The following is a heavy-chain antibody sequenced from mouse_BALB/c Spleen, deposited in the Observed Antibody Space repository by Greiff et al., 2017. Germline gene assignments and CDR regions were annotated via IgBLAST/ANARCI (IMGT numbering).Heavy chain of an antibody. CDR3: ARRGYDEFPFDY. D-gene: IGHD2-2*01. J-gene: IGHJ2*01. CDR2: INPNNGGT. V-gene: IGHV1-18*01. Sequence: EVKLMESGPELVKPGASVKIPCKASGYTFTDYNMDWVKQSHGKSLEWIGDINPNNGGTIYNQKFKGKATLTVDKSSSTAYMELRSLTSEDTAVYYCARRGYDEFPFDYWGQGTTLTVSS. CDR1: GYTFTDYN.